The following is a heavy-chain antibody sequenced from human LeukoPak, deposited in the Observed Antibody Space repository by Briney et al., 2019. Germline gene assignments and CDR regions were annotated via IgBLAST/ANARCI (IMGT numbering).Heavy chain of an antibody. D-gene: IGHD4-23*01. CDR2: IYHSVST. CDR1: VGSISISNSNW. J-gene: IGHJ2*01. V-gene: IGHV4-4*02. Sequence: PSETLSLTCAVSVGSISISNSNWWSWVRQPPGKGLEWIGEIYHSVSTNYNPSLKSRVTISVDKSKNQFSLKLSSVTAADTAVYYCARDLHGGNSFTSDWYFDLWGRGTLVTVSS. CDR3: ARDLHGGNSFTSDWYFDL.